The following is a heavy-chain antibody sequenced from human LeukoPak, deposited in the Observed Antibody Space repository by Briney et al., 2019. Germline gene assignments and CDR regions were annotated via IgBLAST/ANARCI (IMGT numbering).Heavy chain of an antibody. Sequence: GGSLRLSCAASGFTFSSYAMHWVRQAPGKGLEWVAVISYDGSNKYYADSVKGRFTISRDNSKNTLYLQMNSLRAEDTAVYYCARGRVKKTAYFDYWGQGTLVTVSS. CDR3: ARGRVKKTAYFDY. V-gene: IGHV3-30*04. J-gene: IGHJ4*02. D-gene: IGHD3-10*01. CDR2: ISYDGSNK. CDR1: GFTFSSYA.